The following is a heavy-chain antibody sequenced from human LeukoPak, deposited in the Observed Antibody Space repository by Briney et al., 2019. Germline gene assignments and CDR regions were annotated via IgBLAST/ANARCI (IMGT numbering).Heavy chain of an antibody. D-gene: IGHD2-2*01. CDR3: ARGSSSMATSDY. V-gene: IGHV3-30-3*01. CDR1: GFTFSNYP. Sequence: GRSLRLSCAASGFTFSNYPMHWVRQAPGKGLEWVAVISHDGNNKYYADSVKGRFTISRDNSKNTLYLQMNSLRVEDTAVYYCARGSSSMATSDYWGQGTLVTVSS. J-gene: IGHJ4*02. CDR2: ISHDGNNK.